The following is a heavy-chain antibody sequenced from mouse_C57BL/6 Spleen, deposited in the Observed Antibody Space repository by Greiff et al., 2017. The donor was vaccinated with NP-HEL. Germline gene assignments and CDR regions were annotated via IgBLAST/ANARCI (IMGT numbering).Heavy chain of an antibody. CDR3: TRLVSLLQSPFDY. J-gene: IGHJ2*01. CDR2: IDPEDGDT. V-gene: IGHV14-1*01. D-gene: IGHD1-2*01. Sequence: VQLQQSGAELVRPGASVKLSCTASGFNIKDYYMHWVKQRPEQGLEWIGRIDPEDGDTEYAPQFQGKATLTADTSSNTAYRQLISLTSDDTAVYYCTRLVSLLQSPFDYWGKGTTLTVST. CDR1: GFNIKDYY.